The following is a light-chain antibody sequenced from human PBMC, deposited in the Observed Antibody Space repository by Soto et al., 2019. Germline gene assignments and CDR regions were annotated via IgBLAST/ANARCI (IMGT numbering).Light chain of an antibody. Sequence: DIQLTQSPSSLSTSLGDRATITCRASQTIHNYLTWYQQTPGKAPKLLIYAASTLRGGVPSRFSGGGSGTDFTLTISSLQPEDFATYYCQESFSPLYTFGQGTMLDI. CDR3: QESFSPLYT. V-gene: IGKV1-39*01. CDR1: QTIHNY. CDR2: AAS. J-gene: IGKJ2*01.